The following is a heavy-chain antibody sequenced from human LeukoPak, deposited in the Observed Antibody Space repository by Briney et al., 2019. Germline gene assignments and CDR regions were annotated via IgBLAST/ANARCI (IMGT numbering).Heavy chain of an antibody. CDR3: ARGGRYCSSTSCPGNAFDI. Sequence: ASVKVSCKASGYSFTGYCMHWVRQAPGQGLEWMGWINTNSGGTNYAQKFQGRVTMTRDTSISTAYMELSRLRSGDTAVYYCARGGRYCSSTSCPGNAFDIWGQRTMVTVSS. CDR2: INTNSGGT. D-gene: IGHD2-2*01. CDR1: GYSFTGYC. V-gene: IGHV1-2*02. J-gene: IGHJ3*02.